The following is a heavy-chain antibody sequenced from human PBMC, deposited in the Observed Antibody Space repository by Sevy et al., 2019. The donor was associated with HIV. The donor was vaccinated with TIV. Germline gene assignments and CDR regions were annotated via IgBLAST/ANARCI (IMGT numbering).Heavy chain of an antibody. CDR2: IYFTGNT. D-gene: IGHD1-1*01. CDR3: ARDSTTRPRVLDY. J-gene: IGHJ4*02. V-gene: IGHV4-59*01. Sequence: SQTLSLTCSVSGGSISSYFWTWVRQSPGKGLEWIGNIYFTGNTDYSPSLRSRVTLSLDTSKSQFSLTLKSVTAADTAIYFCARDSTTRPRVLDYWGQGTLVTVSS. CDR1: GGSISSYF.